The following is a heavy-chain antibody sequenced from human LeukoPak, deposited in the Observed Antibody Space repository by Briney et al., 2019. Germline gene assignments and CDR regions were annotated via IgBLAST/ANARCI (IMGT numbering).Heavy chain of an antibody. CDR3: ARGTPYGDYNRREFDP. D-gene: IGHD4-17*01. V-gene: IGHV1-8*03. CDR1: GYTFTSYD. J-gene: IGHJ5*02. Sequence: ASVKVSRKASGYTFTSYDINWVRQATGQGLEWMGWMNPNSGNTGYAQKFQGRVTITRNTSISTAYMELSSLRSEDTAVYYCARGTPYGDYNRREFDPWGQGTLVTVSS. CDR2: MNPNSGNT.